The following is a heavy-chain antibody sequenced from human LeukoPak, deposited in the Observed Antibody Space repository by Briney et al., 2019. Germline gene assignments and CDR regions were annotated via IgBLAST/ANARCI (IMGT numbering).Heavy chain of an antibody. J-gene: IGHJ4*02. CDR2: INHSGST. CDR1: GGSFSGYY. D-gene: IGHD3-10*01. V-gene: IGHV4-34*01. CDR3: ARHFYYGSGSYYRGAEVDY. Sequence: SETLSLTCAVYGGSFSGYYWSWIRQPPGKGLEWIGEINHSGSTNYNPSLKSRVTISVDTSKNQFSLKLSSVTAADTAVYYCARHFYYGSGSYYRGAEVDYWGQGTLVTVSS.